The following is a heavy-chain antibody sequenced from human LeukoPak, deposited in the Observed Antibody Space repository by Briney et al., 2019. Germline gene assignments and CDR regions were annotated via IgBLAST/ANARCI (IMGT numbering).Heavy chain of an antibody. V-gene: IGHV1-2*02. D-gene: IGHD6-13*01. Sequence: ASVKVSCKASGYTFTGYYMHWVRQAPGQGPEWMGWINPNSGGTNYAQKFQGRVTMTRDTSISTAYMELSRLRSDDTAVYYCARAGQLVRYFDYWGQGNLVTVSS. J-gene: IGHJ4*02. CDR3: ARAGQLVRYFDY. CDR2: INPNSGGT. CDR1: GYTFTGYY.